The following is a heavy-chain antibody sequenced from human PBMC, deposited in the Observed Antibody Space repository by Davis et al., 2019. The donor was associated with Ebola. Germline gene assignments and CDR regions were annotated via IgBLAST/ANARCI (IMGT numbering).Heavy chain of an antibody. CDR1: GFTFSSYA. CDR3: AKGAYCSSTSCYFYFDY. D-gene: IGHD2-2*01. Sequence: GESLKISCAASGFTFSSYAMSWVRQAPGKGLEWVSAISGSGGSTYYADSVKGRFTISRDNSKNTLYLQMNSLRAEDTAVYYCAKGAYCSSTSCYFYFDYWGQGTLVTVSS. J-gene: IGHJ4*02. V-gene: IGHV3-23*01. CDR2: ISGSGGST.